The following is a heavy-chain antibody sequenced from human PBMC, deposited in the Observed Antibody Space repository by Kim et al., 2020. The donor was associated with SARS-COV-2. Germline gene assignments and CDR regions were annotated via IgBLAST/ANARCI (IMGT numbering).Heavy chain of an antibody. J-gene: IGHJ6*02. CDR3: ARDLPSSFRGRRSGMDV. Sequence: GGSLRLSCAASGFTFSSYSMNWVRQAPGKGLEWVSYISSSSSTIYYADSVKGRFTISRDNAKNSLYLQMNSLRDEDTAVYYCARDLPSSFRGRRSGMDVWGQGTTVTVSS. V-gene: IGHV3-48*02. CDR1: GFTFSSYS. D-gene: IGHD6-13*01. CDR2: ISSSSSTI.